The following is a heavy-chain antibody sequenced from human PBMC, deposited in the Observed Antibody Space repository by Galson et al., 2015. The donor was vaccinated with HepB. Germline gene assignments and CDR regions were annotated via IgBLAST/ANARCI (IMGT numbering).Heavy chain of an antibody. CDR1: EFTFSDYS. CDR3: ARSYSTPSTYYYYYGLDV. V-gene: IGHV3-21*01. J-gene: IGHJ6*02. D-gene: IGHD6-6*01. CDR2: ISDSSSYI. Sequence: SLRLSCAASEFTFSDYSMNWVRQAPGKGLEWVSSISDSSSYIYYADSVKGRFTISRDNAKNSLYLQMNSLRAEDTALYYCARSYSTPSTYYYYYGLDVWGQGTTVTVSS.